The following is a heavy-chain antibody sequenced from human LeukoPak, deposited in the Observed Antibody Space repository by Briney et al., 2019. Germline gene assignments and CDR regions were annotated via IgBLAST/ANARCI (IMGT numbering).Heavy chain of an antibody. CDR3: ARRKIYYMDV. CDR2: IYPGDSDT. V-gene: IGHV5-51*01. Sequence: GEALMISCKGSGYSTTSYWIGWVRQMAGKGLEGMGIIYPGDSDTRYSPSFQGQVTISADKSISTAYLQWSSLKASDTAMYYCARRKIYYMDVWGKGTTVTVSS. D-gene: IGHD2/OR15-2a*01. J-gene: IGHJ6*03. CDR1: GYSTTSYW.